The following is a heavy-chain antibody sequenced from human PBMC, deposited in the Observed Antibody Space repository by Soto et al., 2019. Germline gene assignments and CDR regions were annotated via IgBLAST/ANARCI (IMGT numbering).Heavy chain of an antibody. J-gene: IGHJ4*01. Sequence: QVHLVQSGAEVKKPGASVKVSCKASGYTFTSYGITWVRQAPGQGLEWMGWISAHNGNTDYAQKLQGRVIVTRDTSTSTAYMELRSRRSDDTAVYYCARGRYGDYWGQEPWSPSPQ. CDR2: ISAHNGNT. CDR1: GYTFTSYG. CDR3: ARGRYGDY. V-gene: IGHV1-18*01. D-gene: IGHD1-1*01.